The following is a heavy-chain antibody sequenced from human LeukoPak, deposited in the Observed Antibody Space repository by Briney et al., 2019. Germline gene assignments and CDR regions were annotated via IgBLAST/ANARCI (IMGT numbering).Heavy chain of an antibody. CDR2: ISSSSSYI. V-gene: IGHV3-21*01. Sequence: GGSLRLSCAASGFTFSSYSMNWVRQAPGKGLEWVSSISSSSSYIYYADSVKGRFTTSRDNAKNSLYLQMNGLKAENTAVYYGAGGDAAKDFEGRGKGTMVTSSS. D-gene: IGHD5-18*01. CDR1: GFTFSSYS. J-gene: IGHJ3*01. CDR3: AGGDAAKDFEG.